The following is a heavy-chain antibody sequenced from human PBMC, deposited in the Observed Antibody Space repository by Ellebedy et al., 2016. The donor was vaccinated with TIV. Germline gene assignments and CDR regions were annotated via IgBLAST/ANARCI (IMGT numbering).Heavy chain of an antibody. CDR1: GGSVSSGSYY. CDR3: ARDSVARIAAAVGGYYYYGMDV. CDR2: IYYSGST. J-gene: IGHJ6*02. Sequence: SETLSLXXTVSGGSVSSGSYYWSWIRQPPGKGLEWIGYIYYSGSTNYNPSLKSRVTISVDTSKNQFSLKLSSVTAADTAVYYCARDSVARIAAAVGGYYYYGMDVWGQGTTVTVSS. D-gene: IGHD6-13*01. V-gene: IGHV4-61*01.